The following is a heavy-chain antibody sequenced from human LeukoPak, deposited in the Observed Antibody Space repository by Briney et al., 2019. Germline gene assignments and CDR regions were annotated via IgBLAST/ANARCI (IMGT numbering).Heavy chain of an antibody. D-gene: IGHD2-2*02. V-gene: IGHV4-4*02. CDR2: IYHSGST. CDR1: GGSISSSNW. CDR3: ATSQTYCSSTSCYTGGWNY. J-gene: IGHJ4*02. Sequence: SGTLSLTCAVSGGSISSSNWWSWVRQPPGKGLEWIGEIYHSGSTNYNPSLKSRVTISVDKSKNQFSLKLSSVTAADTAVYYCATSQTYCSSTSCYTGGWNYWVQETLVTVSS.